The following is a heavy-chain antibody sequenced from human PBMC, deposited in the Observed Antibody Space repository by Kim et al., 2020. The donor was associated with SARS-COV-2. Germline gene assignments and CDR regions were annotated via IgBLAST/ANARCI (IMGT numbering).Heavy chain of an antibody. J-gene: IGHJ4*02. Sequence: GGSLRLSCAASGFTFSSYEMNWVRQAPGKGLEWVSYISSSGSTIYYADSVKGRFTISRDNAKNSLYLQMNSLRAEDTAVYYCARAGTYSGYSSSWYRFDYWGQGTLVTVSS. CDR3: ARAGTYSGYSSSWYRFDY. CDR2: ISSSGSTI. V-gene: IGHV3-48*03. D-gene: IGHD6-13*01. CDR1: GFTFSSYE.